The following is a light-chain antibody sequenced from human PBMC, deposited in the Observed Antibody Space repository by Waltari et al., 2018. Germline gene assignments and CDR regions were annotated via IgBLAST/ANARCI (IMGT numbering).Light chain of an antibody. V-gene: IGKV1-39*01. J-gene: IGKJ1*01. CDR3: QQSYSIFWT. CDR1: QTINTF. CDR2: AAS. Sequence: DIQVTQSPSSLSASVGDRVTITCRASQTINTFLNWYQEKPGKAPKLLIYAASSLQTGVPARFSGSGSGTEFTLIISSLLPEDFATYYCQQSYSIFWTFGQGTKVEIK.